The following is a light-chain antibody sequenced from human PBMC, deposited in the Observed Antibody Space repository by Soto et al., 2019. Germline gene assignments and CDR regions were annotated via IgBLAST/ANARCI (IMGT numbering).Light chain of an antibody. Sequence: EIVLTQSPATLSLSPGERATLSCRASQSVSSSYLAWYQQKPGQAPRHLIYGASSRATGIPDRFSGSGSGTDFPLTISSLQAEDVAVYYRQQYYTTPSITFGQATRLEIK. J-gene: IGKJ5*01. V-gene: IGKV3-20*01. CDR2: GAS. CDR1: QSVSSSY. CDR3: QQYYTTPSIT.